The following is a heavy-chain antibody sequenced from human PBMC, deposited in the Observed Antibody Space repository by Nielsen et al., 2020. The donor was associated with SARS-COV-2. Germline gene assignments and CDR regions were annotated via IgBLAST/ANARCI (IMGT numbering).Heavy chain of an antibody. CDR2: MSSTKNYI. Sequence: GESLKISCAASGFSFSDYYMSWIRQAPGKGLEWVSYMSSTKNYIDYADSVKGRFAISRDNAKSSVYLQMNSLRAEDTAVYYCARGPGINSGHYHIDYWGQGTLVTVSS. V-gene: IGHV3-11*05. CDR1: GFSFSDYY. CDR3: ARGPGINSGHYHIDY. J-gene: IGHJ4*02. D-gene: IGHD3-22*01.